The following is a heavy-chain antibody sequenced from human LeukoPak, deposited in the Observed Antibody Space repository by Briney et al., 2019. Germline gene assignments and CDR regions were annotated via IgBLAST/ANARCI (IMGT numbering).Heavy chain of an antibody. J-gene: IGHJ4*02. D-gene: IGHD5-24*01. CDR2: IHPDDSDT. CDR3: ARPVEMATSPFDY. CDR1: GYRFADYW. Sequence: GESLMIFCKASGYRFADYWIAWVRQVPGQGLEWMGIIHPDDSDTRYSPSFLGQVTISADKSISTAYLQWSSLKASDTAMYYCARPVEMATSPFDYWGQGTLVTVSS. V-gene: IGHV5-51*01.